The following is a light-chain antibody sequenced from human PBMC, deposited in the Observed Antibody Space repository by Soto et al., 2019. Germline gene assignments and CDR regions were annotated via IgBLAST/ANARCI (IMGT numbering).Light chain of an antibody. Sequence: QSVLTQPASVSGSPGQSITISCTGTSSDVGGYKYVSWYQQHPGKAPKLMLYEVSYRPSGVSNRFSGSKSGNTASLTISGLQAEDEADYYCSSYTSSSPDVFGTGTKVTVL. CDR2: EVS. CDR3: SSYTSSSPDV. V-gene: IGLV2-14*01. J-gene: IGLJ1*01. CDR1: SSDVGGYKY.